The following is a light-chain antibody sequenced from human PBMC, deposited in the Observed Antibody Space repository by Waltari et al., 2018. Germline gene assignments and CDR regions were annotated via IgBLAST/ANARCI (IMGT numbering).Light chain of an antibody. Sequence: DIVLTQSPVTLSLSPGDRATLSCRASQSVGNSLAWCQLKPGQAPTLLIYDASTKATGIPARFSGSGSGTDFTLTITYLAPEDFAVYYCQQRSSWPLTFGGGTTVEIK. CDR3: QQRSSWPLT. V-gene: IGKV3-11*01. J-gene: IGKJ4*01. CDR1: QSVGNS. CDR2: DAS.